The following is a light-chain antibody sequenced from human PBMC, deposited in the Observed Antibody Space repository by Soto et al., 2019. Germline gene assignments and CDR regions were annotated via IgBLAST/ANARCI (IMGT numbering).Light chain of an antibody. Sequence: ENVLTQSPCTLSLSPGERATLSCRASQSVSSSYLAWYQQKPGQAPRLLIYGASSRATGIPDRFSGSGSGTDFTLTISRLEPEDFAVYYCQQYGSSVLTFGGGTKVDIK. J-gene: IGKJ4*01. V-gene: IGKV3-20*01. CDR2: GAS. CDR1: QSVSSSY. CDR3: QQYGSSVLT.